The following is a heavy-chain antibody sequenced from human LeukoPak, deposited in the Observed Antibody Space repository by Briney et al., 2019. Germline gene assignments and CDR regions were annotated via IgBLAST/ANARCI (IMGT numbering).Heavy chain of an antibody. Sequence: GGSLRLPCAASGFTFSSYNMNWVRQAPGKGLEWVSSISSSSSYIYYADSVKGRFTISRDNAKNSLYLQMNSLRAEDTAVYYCARDRTGSYYGIDSYWGQGTLVTVSS. CDR1: GFTFSSYN. J-gene: IGHJ4*02. V-gene: IGHV3-21*01. CDR2: ISSSSSYI. D-gene: IGHD1-26*01. CDR3: ARDRTGSYYGIDSY.